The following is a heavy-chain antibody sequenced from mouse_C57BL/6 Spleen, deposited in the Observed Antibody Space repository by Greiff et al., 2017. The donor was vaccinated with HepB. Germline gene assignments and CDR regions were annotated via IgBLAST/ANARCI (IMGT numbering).Heavy chain of an antibody. CDR2: IDPSDSYT. CDR1: GYTFTSYW. CDR3: ARKALYDDDYECAY. D-gene: IGHD2-3*01. J-gene: IGHJ3*01. V-gene: IGHV1-50*01. Sequence: QVQLQQPGAELVKPGASVKLSCKASGYTFTSYWMQWVKQRPGQGLEWIGEIDPSDSYTNYNQKFRGKATLTVVTSSSTADMQLSSLTSEDSAVYYCARKALYDDDYECAYWGQGTLVTVSA.